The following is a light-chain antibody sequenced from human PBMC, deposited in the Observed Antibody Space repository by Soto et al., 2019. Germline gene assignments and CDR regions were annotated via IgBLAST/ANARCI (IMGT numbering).Light chain of an antibody. Sequence: QSVLTQPPSASGTPGQRVSITCSGSSSNIGSNIVNWYQQLPGRAPKLLIYRTNQRPSGVPDRFSASKSGTSASLAISGLQSEDEADYYCAAWDDSLNGWVFGGGTQLTVL. CDR2: RTN. CDR3: AAWDDSLNGWV. J-gene: IGLJ3*02. CDR1: SSNIGSNI. V-gene: IGLV1-44*01.